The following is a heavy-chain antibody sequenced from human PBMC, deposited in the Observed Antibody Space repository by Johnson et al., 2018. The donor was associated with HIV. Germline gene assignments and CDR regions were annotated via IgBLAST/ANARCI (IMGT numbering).Heavy chain of an antibody. D-gene: IGHD2-8*01. J-gene: IGHJ3*01. CDR2: ISSNGGST. Sequence: EKLVESGGGLVQPGGSLRLSCAASGFTFSNYVMHWVRQAPGKGLEYVSAISSNGGSTYYANSVKDMQTRRFTISRDNSQSTLYLQMGSLRSEDTALYYCTREGGNGQAFDFWGQGTMVTVSS. CDR1: GFTFSNYV. V-gene: IGHV3-64*01. CDR3: TREGGNGQAFDF.